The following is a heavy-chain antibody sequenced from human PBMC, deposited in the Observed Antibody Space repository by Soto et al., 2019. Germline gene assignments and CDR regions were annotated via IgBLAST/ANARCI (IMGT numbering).Heavy chain of an antibody. V-gene: IGHV1-2*04. J-gene: IGHJ5*02. CDR3: AREGDSVNWFDP. D-gene: IGHD3-3*01. CDR1: GYTFTGYY. CDR2: INPNSGGT. Sequence: ASVKVSCKASGYTFTGYYMHWVRQAPGQGLEWMGWINPNSGGTNYAQKFQGWVTMTRDTSISTAYMELSGLRSDDTAVYYCAREGDSVNWFDPWGQGTLVTVSS.